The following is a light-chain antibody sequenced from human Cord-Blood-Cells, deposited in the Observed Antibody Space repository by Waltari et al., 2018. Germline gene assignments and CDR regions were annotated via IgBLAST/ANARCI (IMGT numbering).Light chain of an antibody. CDR2: DVS. Sequence: QSALTHPASVSGSPGQSITISCTGTSSDVGGYNYVSWYQQHPGKAPKLMIYDVSKRPSGVSKRFSGSKSGNTASLTISGLQAEDEADYYCSSYTSSSTWVFGGGTKLTVL. CDR3: SSYTSSSTWV. CDR1: SSDVGGYNY. V-gene: IGLV2-14*01. J-gene: IGLJ3*02.